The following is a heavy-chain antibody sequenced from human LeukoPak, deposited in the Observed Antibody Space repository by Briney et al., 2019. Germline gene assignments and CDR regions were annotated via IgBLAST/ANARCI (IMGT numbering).Heavy chain of an antibody. V-gene: IGHV4-30-4*01. CDR2: IYYSGST. D-gene: IGHD3-22*01. CDR1: GGSISSGDYY. Sequence: PSETLSLTCTVSGGSISSGDYYWSWIRQPPGKGLEWIGYIYYSGSTYYNPSLKSRVTISADTSKNQFSLKLSSVTAADTAVYYCARGGDYDSSGYGDYWGQGTLVTVSS. CDR3: ARGGDYDSSGYGDY. J-gene: IGHJ4*02.